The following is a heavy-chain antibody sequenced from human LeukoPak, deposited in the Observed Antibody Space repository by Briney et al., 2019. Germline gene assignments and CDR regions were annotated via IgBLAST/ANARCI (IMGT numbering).Heavy chain of an antibody. J-gene: IGHJ4*02. D-gene: IGHD6-19*01. V-gene: IGHV1-2*02. CDR3: ARELAVAGTGPSDY. Sequence: GASVKVSCNASGYTFTGYFLHWVRQAHGQGLEWLGWINPNSGGTNYAPKFQGRVTMTRDTSINAAYMELSRLRSDDTAVYYCARELAVAGTGPSDYWGQGTLVIVSS. CDR1: GYTFTGYF. CDR2: INPNSGGT.